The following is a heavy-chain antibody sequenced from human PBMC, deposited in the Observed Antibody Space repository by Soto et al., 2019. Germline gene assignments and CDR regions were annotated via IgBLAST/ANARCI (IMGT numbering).Heavy chain of an antibody. V-gene: IGHV4-34*01. CDR3: ASTLYYGGANWFDP. J-gene: IGHJ5*02. D-gene: IGHD4-17*01. Sequence: SETLSLTCAVYGGSFSGYYWSWIRQPPGKGLEWIGVINHSGSTKYNPSLNSRVTISVDTSKNQFSLKLSSVTAADTAVYYCASTLYYGGANWFDPWGQGTLVTVSS. CDR2: INHSGST. CDR1: GGSFSGYY.